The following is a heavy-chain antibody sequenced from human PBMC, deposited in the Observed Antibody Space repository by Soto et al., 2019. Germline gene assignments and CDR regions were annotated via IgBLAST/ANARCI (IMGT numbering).Heavy chain of an antibody. CDR3: ARLEQWLYYYGMDV. D-gene: IGHD6-19*01. V-gene: IGHV4-34*01. Sequence: QVQLQQWGAGLLKPSETLSLTCAVYGGSFSGYYWSWIRQPPGKGLEWIGEINHSGSTNYNPSLKSRVTISVDTSKNQFSLKLSSVTAADTAVYYCARLEQWLYYYGMDVWGQGTTVTVSS. CDR2: INHSGST. J-gene: IGHJ6*02. CDR1: GGSFSGYY.